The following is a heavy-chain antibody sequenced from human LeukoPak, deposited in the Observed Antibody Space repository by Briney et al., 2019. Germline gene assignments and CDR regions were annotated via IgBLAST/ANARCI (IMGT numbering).Heavy chain of an antibody. CDR2: ISSSSTI. J-gene: IGHJ5*02. CDR3: ARERRAYSGSYDNWFDP. CDR1: GFTFSSYS. D-gene: IGHD1-26*01. V-gene: IGHV3-48*04. Sequence: PGGSLRLSCAASGFTFSSYSMNWVRQAPGKGLEWVSYISSSSTIYYADSVKGRFTISRDNAKNSLYLQMNSLRAEDTAVYYCARERRAYSGSYDNWFDPWGQGTLVTVSS.